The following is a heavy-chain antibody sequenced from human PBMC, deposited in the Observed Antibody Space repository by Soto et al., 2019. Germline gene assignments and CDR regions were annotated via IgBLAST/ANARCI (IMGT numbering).Heavy chain of an antibody. CDR3: ARVSSGCLDY. D-gene: IGHD6-19*01. CDR1: GFTFSSYA. J-gene: IGHJ4*02. CDR2: ISYDGSNK. Sequence: QVQLVESGGGVVQPGRSLRLSCAASGFTFSSYAMHWVRQAPGKGLEWVAVISYDGSNKYYADSVKGRFTISRDNSKNTLDLQMNSLRAEDTAVYYCARVSSGCLDYWGQGTLVTVSS. V-gene: IGHV3-30-3*01.